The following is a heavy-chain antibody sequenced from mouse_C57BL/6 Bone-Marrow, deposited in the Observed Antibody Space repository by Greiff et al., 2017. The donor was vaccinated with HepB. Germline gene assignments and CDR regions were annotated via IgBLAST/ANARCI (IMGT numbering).Heavy chain of an antibody. CDR2: IYPRSGNT. J-gene: IGHJ2*01. V-gene: IGHV1-81*01. Sequence: QVQLKQSGAELARPGASVKLSCKASGYTFTSYGISWVKQRTGQGLEWIGEIYPRSGNTYYNEKFKGKATLTADKSSSTAYMELRSLTSEDSAVYFCARTYYSNSYFDYWGQGTTLTVSS. D-gene: IGHD2-5*01. CDR3: ARTYYSNSYFDY. CDR1: GYTFTSYG.